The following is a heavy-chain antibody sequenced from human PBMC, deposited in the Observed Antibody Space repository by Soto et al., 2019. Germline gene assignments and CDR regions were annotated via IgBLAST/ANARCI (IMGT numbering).Heavy chain of an antibody. CDR1: GGSLSSFW. D-gene: IGHD3-10*01. CDR2: IYYTGSS. J-gene: IGHJ4*02. V-gene: IGHV4-59*01. Sequence: SETLSLTCTVSGGSLSSFWWSWIRQPPGKGLEWIGYIYYTGSSNYNPTLKSRVTISLDASKNQFSLKLTSVTAADTAVYYCARGPGASGTYHYFFDYWGPGTLVTVSS. CDR3: ARGPGASGTYHYFFDY.